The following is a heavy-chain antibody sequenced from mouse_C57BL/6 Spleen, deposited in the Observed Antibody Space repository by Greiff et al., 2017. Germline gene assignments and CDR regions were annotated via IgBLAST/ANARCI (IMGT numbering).Heavy chain of an antibody. V-gene: IGHV1-64*01. CDR1: GYTFTSYW. J-gene: IGHJ4*01. CDR3: ARSSTAWAMDY. Sequence: QVHVKQPGAELVKPGASVKLSCKASGYTFTSYWMHWVKQRPGQGLEWIGMIHPNSGSTNYNEKFKSKATLTVDKSSSTAYMQLSSLTSEDSAVYYCARSSTAWAMDYWGQGTSVTVSS. CDR2: IHPNSGST. D-gene: IGHD1-2*01.